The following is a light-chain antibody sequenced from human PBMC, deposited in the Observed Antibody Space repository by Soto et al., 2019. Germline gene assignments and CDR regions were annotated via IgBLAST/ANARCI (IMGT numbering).Light chain of an antibody. CDR1: KSLLHSYAWTY. J-gene: IGKJ5*01. CDR3: MQSIQLPIT. V-gene: IGKV2D-29*01. CDR2: EVS. Sequence: EIVMTQTPLSLSVTPGQPASISCKSSKSLLHSYAWTYLYWYLQKPGQPPHSLMYEVSNRFSGVPDRFCGGGSGANFTLQISRVDAEYVGVYYCMQSIQLPITFGQGTRLDIK.